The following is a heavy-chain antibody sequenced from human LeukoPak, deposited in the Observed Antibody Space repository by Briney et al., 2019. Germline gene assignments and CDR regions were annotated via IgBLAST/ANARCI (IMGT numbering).Heavy chain of an antibody. Sequence: GGSLRLSCAASGLTFSNTWTSWVRQAPGKGLEWVGLIKTNTDGGTTDYAAPVKGRFAISRDDSKNTMYLQMNSLKTEDTAVYYCSTGAGDNWGQGTLVTVSS. CDR3: STGAGDN. V-gene: IGHV3-15*01. CDR1: GLTFSNTW. D-gene: IGHD1-14*01. J-gene: IGHJ4*02. CDR2: IKTNTDGGTT.